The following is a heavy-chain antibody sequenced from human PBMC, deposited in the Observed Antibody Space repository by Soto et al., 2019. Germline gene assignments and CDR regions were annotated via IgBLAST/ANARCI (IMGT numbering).Heavy chain of an antibody. Sequence: SGPTLVNPTQTLTLTCTFSGFSLSTSGMCVSWIRQPPGKALEWLALIDWDDDKYYSTSLKTRLTISKGTSKNQVVLTMTNMDPVDTATYYCARTHRRMYYYGMDVWGQGXTVTVSS. CDR3: ARTHRRMYYYGMDV. J-gene: IGHJ6*02. CDR2: IDWDDDK. CDR1: GFSLSTSGMC. V-gene: IGHV2-70*01.